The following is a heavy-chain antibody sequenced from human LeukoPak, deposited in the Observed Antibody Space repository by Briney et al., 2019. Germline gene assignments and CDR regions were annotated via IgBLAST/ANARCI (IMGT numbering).Heavy chain of an antibody. CDR2: ISWNSGSI. V-gene: IGHV3-9*01. D-gene: IGHD3-10*01. J-gene: IGHJ6*02. CDR1: GFTFDDYA. CDR3: AKGQQVNYGSGPYGMDV. Sequence: GGSLRLSCAASGFTFDDYAMHWVRQAPGKGLEWVSGISWNSGSIGYADSVKGRFTISRDNSKNTLYLQLNSLRAEDTAVYYCAKGQQVNYGSGPYGMDVWGQGTTVTVSS.